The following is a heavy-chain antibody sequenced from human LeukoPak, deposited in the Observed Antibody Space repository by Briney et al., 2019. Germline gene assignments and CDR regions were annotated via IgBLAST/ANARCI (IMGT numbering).Heavy chain of an antibody. CDR3: ARGPQGYSCSAYYFDY. Sequence: GGSLRLSCVASGFTFSTYAMHWVRQAPGKGLNYVSAVSDNGGSTYYANSVKGRFTISRDNSKNTLYLQMGSLRPEDMAVYYCARGPQGYSCSAYYFDYWGQGALVTVSS. V-gene: IGHV3-64*01. D-gene: IGHD6-13*01. CDR1: GFTFSTYA. J-gene: IGHJ4*02. CDR2: VSDNGGST.